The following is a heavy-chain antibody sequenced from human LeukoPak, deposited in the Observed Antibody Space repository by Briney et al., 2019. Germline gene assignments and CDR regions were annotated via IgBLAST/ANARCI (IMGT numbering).Heavy chain of an antibody. CDR2: INHSGST. V-gene: IGHV4-34*01. J-gene: IGHJ5*02. Sequence: KTSETLSLTCAVYGGSFSGYYWSWIRQPPGKGLEWIGEINHSGSTNYNPSLKNRVTISVDTSKNQFSLKLSSVTAADTAVYYCARWFDPWGQGTLVTVSS. CDR1: GGSFSGYY. CDR3: ARWFDP.